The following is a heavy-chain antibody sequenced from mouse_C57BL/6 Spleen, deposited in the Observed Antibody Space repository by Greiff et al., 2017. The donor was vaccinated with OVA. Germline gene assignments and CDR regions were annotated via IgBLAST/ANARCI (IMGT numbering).Heavy chain of an antibody. CDR3: AREDSKVDY. D-gene: IGHD2-5*01. Sequence: EVKLQESGGGLVKPGGSLKLSCAASGFTFSSYAMSWVRQTPEKRLEWVATISDGGSYTYYPDNVKGRFTISRDNAKNNLYLQMSHLKSEDTAMYYCAREDSKVDYWGQGTTLTVSS. CDR2: ISDGGSYT. V-gene: IGHV5-4*01. J-gene: IGHJ2*01. CDR1: GFTFSSYA.